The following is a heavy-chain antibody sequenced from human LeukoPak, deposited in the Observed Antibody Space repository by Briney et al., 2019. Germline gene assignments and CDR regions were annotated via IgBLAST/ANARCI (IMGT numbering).Heavy chain of an antibody. V-gene: IGHV4-4*02. CDR1: GGFISSSNW. CDR3: ARRPRTRGIVVVPAAMGAFDI. D-gene: IGHD2-2*01. J-gene: IGHJ3*02. CDR2: IYHSGST. Sequence: SGTLSLTCAVSGGFISSSNWWSWVRQPPGKGLEWIGEIYHSGSTNYNPSLKSRVTISVDKSKNQFSLKLSSVTAADTAVYYCARRPRTRGIVVVPAAMGAFDIWGQGTMVTVSS.